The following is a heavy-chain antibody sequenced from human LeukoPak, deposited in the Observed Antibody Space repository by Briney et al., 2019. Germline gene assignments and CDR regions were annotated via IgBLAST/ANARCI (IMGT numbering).Heavy chain of an antibody. CDR1: GGSFSGYY. CDR3: ARVRGVTYYYYYYYMDV. J-gene: IGHJ6*03. V-gene: IGHV4-34*01. Sequence: SETLSLTCAVYGGSFSGYYWSWIRQPPGKGLEWIGEINHSGSTNYNPSLKSRVTISVDTSKNQFSLKLSSVTAADTAVYYCARVRGVTYYYYYYYMDVWGKGTTVTISS. D-gene: IGHD3-10*01. CDR2: INHSGST.